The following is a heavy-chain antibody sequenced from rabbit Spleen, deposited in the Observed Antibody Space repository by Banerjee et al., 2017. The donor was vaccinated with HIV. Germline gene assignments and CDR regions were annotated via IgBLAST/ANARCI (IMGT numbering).Heavy chain of an antibody. Sequence: QEQLEESGGGLVQPEGSLTLTCSASAFSLMYNDVMCWVRQAPGKGLEWIACINANDGDTDYANWPKGRFTISKTSSTTVTLQMTGLTAADTATYFCARNYVNTFDPWGQGTLVTVS. CDR3: ARNYVNTFDP. J-gene: IGHJ2*01. D-gene: IGHD1-1*01. CDR1: AFSLMYNDV. V-gene: IGHV1S45*01. CDR2: INANDGDT.